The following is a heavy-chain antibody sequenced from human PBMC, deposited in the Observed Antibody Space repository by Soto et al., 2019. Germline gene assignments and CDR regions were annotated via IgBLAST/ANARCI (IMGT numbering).Heavy chain of an antibody. CDR2: SHDSGTT. J-gene: IGHJ5*02. D-gene: IGHD6-6*01. Sequence: QVQLQESGPGLVKPSETLSLTCTVSGGSISNSYWSWIRQTPGKGLEWIAYSHDSGTTNYNPSLKSRVTISLATSTKQCSLSVYSVTDADTAVYYCARGGCSSCRFDPWGQGILVTVSS. V-gene: IGHV4-59*12. CDR1: GGSISNSY. CDR3: ARGGCSSCRFDP.